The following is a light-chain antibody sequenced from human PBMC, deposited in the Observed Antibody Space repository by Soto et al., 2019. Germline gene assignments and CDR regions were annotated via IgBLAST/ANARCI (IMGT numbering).Light chain of an antibody. Sequence: EIVLTQSPGTLSLSPGERATLSCRASQSTSSSYLAWYQQKHGQAPRLLIFGTSSRATGIPDKFSGSGSGTDFTLTISRLEPEDFAVYFCQQYGSSPWTFGQGTKVEIK. J-gene: IGKJ1*01. CDR3: QQYGSSPWT. CDR2: GTS. CDR1: QSTSSSY. V-gene: IGKV3-20*01.